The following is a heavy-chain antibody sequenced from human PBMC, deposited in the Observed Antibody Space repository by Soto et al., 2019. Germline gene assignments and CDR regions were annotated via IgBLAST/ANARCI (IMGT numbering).Heavy chain of an antibody. Sequence: SETLSLTCTVSGGSISSYYWSWIRQPPGKGLEWIGYIYYSGSTNYNPSLKSRVTISVDTSKNQFSLKLSSVTAADTAVYYCARAVVAATGAAFDIWGQGTMVTVS. CDR3: ARAVVAATGAAFDI. J-gene: IGHJ3*02. V-gene: IGHV4-59*01. D-gene: IGHD2-15*01. CDR1: GGSISSYY. CDR2: IYYSGST.